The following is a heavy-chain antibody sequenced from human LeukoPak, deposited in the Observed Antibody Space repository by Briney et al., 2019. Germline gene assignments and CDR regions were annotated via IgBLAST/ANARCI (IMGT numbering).Heavy chain of an antibody. CDR1: GFTFSSYA. Sequence: GGSLRLSCAASGFTFSSYAMSWVRQAPGKGLEWVSAISGSGGSTYYADSVKGRFTISRDNSKNTLYLQMNSLRAEDTAVYYCAKNPSWGRYCSGGSCFLYGMDVWGQGTTVTVSS. V-gene: IGHV3-23*01. D-gene: IGHD2-15*01. J-gene: IGHJ6*02. CDR3: AKNPSWGRYCSGGSCFLYGMDV. CDR2: ISGSGGST.